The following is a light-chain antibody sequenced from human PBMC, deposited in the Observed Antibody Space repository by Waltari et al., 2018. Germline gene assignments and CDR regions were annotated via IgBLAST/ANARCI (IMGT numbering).Light chain of an antibody. Sequence: DIQMTQSPSTLSASVGASVTITCRASQSISSWLAWYQQKPGKAPNLLISRASSLESGVPSRFSGSGSGTEFSLTISSLQPDDFATYYCQQYSSYNSFGQGTKLEI. CDR1: QSISSW. CDR2: RAS. CDR3: QQYSSYNS. J-gene: IGKJ2*03. V-gene: IGKV1-5*03.